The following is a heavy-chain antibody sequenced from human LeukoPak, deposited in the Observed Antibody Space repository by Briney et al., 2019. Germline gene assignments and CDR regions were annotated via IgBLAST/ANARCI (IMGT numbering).Heavy chain of an antibody. CDR1: GFTFDDYA. J-gene: IGHJ6*03. V-gene: IGHV3-20*04. Sequence: PGGSLRLSCAASGFTFDDYAMSWVRQAPGKGLEWVSSINWNGARIGYADSVKGRFTTSRDNAKNSLYLQMNSLRAEDTAVYYCARDHFGYYYDSSGPKAYYYYYYMDVWGKGTTVTISS. CDR2: INWNGARI. D-gene: IGHD3-22*01. CDR3: ARDHFGYYYDSSGPKAYYYYYYMDV.